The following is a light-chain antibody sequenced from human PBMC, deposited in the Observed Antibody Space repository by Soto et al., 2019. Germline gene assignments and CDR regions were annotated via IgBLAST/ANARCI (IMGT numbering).Light chain of an antibody. CDR1: QSVGSL. J-gene: IGKJ5*01. CDR2: RAS. CDR3: QQYNEWPIT. V-gene: IGKV3-15*01. Sequence: EIVLTQSPGTLSVSPGERATLSCRASQSVGSLLAWYQQKPGQAPRLLIYRASSRAAGISGSFSGSGSGTEFTLTITSLQSEDFAVYYCQQYNEWPITFGQGTRLG.